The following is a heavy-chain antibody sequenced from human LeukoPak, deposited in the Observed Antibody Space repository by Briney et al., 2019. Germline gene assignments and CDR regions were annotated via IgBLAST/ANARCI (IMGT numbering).Heavy chain of an antibody. CDR1: GYTFTSYG. J-gene: IGHJ4*02. D-gene: IGHD3-22*01. Sequence: ASVKVSRKASGYTFTSYGISWVRQAPGQGLEWMGWISAYNGNTNYAQKLQGRVTMTTDTSTSTAYMELRSLRSDDTAVYYCARDEITMIVVPGDYWGQGTLVTVSS. CDR3: ARDEITMIVVPGDY. V-gene: IGHV1-18*01. CDR2: ISAYNGNT.